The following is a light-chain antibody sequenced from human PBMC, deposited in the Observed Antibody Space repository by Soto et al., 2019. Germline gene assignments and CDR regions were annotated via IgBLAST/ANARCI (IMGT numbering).Light chain of an antibody. CDR3: QHYGSSWT. Sequence: IVLTQSPGTLSLSPGERATLSCRASQSVSSSYLAWYQQKPGQAPRLLIYGASSRATGIPDRFSGSGSGTDFTLTISRLEPEDFAAYYCQHYGSSWTFGQGTKVDIK. CDR2: GAS. CDR1: QSVSSSY. V-gene: IGKV3-20*01. J-gene: IGKJ1*01.